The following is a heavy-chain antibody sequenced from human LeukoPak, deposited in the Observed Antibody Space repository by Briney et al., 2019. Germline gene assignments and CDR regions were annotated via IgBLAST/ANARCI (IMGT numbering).Heavy chain of an antibody. CDR1: GGSISSGSYY. D-gene: IGHD3-3*01. Sequence: KPSQTLSLTCTVSGGSISSGSYYWSWIRQPAGKGLEWIGRIYTSGSTNYNPSLKSRVTISVDTSKNQFSLKLSSVTAADTAVYYRAREGVYYDFWSGYSGFDPWGQGTLVTVSS. CDR3: AREGVYYDFWSGYSGFDP. CDR2: IYTSGST. V-gene: IGHV4-61*02. J-gene: IGHJ5*02.